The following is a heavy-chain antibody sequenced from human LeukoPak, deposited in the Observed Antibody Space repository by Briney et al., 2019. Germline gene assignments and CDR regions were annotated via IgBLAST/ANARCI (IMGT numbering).Heavy chain of an antibody. CDR3: ARDDCSGSSCYPDY. D-gene: IGHD2-15*01. Sequence: PGGSLRLSCAASGFTFSSYGMHWVRQAPGKGLEWVAVIWYDGSNKNYADSVKGRFTISRDNSKNTVYLQMISLRAEDMAVYYCARDDCSGSSCYPDYWGQGTLVTVSS. CDR2: IWYDGSNK. CDR1: GFTFSSYG. J-gene: IGHJ4*02. V-gene: IGHV3-33*01.